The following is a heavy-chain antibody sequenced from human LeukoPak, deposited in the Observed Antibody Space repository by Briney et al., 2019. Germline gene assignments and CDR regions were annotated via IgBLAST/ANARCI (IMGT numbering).Heavy chain of an antibody. CDR3: ARERRGILEWFGAGIEERDAFDI. D-gene: IGHD3-3*01. CDR2: IKQDGSEK. J-gene: IGHJ3*02. Sequence: GGSLRLSCAASGFTFNTYWMGWVRQAPGKGLEWVANIKQDGSEKYYVDSVKGRFTISRDNAKNSLYLQMNSLRAEDTAVYYCARERRGILEWFGAGIEERDAFDIWGQGTMVTVSS. V-gene: IGHV3-7*01. CDR1: GFTFNTYW.